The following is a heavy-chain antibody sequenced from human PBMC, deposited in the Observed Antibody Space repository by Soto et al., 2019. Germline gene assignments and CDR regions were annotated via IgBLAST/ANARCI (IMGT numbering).Heavy chain of an antibody. Sequence: SETLSLTCTVSGGSISSYYWSWIRQPPGKGLEWIGYIYYSGSTNYNPSLKSRVTISVDTSKNQFSLKLSSVTAADTAVYYCARRYGANFDYWCQATLVTVSS. V-gene: IGHV4-59*08. CDR1: GGSISSYY. D-gene: IGHD4-17*01. CDR2: IYYSGST. CDR3: ARRYGANFDY. J-gene: IGHJ4*02.